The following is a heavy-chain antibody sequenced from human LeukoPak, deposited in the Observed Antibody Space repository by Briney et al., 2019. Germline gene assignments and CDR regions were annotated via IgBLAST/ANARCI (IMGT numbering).Heavy chain of an antibody. CDR3: ARSEYGDSQGY. Sequence: ASVKVSCKASGYTFTSYGISWVRQAPGQGLEWMGWISAYNGNTNYAQKLQGRVTMTTDTSTSTACMELRSLRSDDTAVYYCARSEYGDSQGYWGQGTLVTVSS. J-gene: IGHJ4*02. V-gene: IGHV1-18*01. CDR2: ISAYNGNT. D-gene: IGHD4-17*01. CDR1: GYTFTSYG.